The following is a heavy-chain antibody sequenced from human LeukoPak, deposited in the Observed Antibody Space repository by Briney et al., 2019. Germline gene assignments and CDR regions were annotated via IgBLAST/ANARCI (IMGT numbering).Heavy chain of an antibody. J-gene: IGHJ6*02. CDR2: IYAGGNT. D-gene: IGHD3-10*01. V-gene: IGHV4-61*02. Sequence: SETLSLTCTVSGGSVSSGNYYWNWIRQPAGKGLEWIGAIYAGGNTDYNPSLKGRITVSLDTSKNQLSLKLTSVTAADTAVYYCARRGDVWGQGTTVTVS. CDR3: ARRGDV. CDR1: GGSVSSGNYY.